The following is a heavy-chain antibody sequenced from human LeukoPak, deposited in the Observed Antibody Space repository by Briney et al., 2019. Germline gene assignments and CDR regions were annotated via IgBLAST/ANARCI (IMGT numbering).Heavy chain of an antibody. V-gene: IGHV3-7*01. Sequence: PGGSLRLSREGSGFTFSKFWMAWVRQAPGKGPEWVANISPDGRATFYVDSVKGRVTISRGNVKNSLYLQMYSLRVEDTAVYYCVRSIDYWGQGTLVTVSS. CDR2: ISPDGRAT. CDR1: GFTFSKFW. J-gene: IGHJ4*02. CDR3: VRSIDY.